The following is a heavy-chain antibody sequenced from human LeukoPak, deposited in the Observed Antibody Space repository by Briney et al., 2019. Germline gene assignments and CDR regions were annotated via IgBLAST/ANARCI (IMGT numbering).Heavy chain of an antibody. J-gene: IGHJ4*02. Sequence: PSETLSLTCTVSGDSITTSSYYCGWIRQPPGKGLEWIGNIYYSGSTYYNPSLKSRVTISVDTSKNQFSLWLSSVTAADTAVYYCARLETYDSTLDYWGQGTLVTVSS. CDR3: ARLETYDSTLDY. V-gene: IGHV4-39*01. CDR1: GDSITTSSYY. CDR2: IYYSGST. D-gene: IGHD3-22*01.